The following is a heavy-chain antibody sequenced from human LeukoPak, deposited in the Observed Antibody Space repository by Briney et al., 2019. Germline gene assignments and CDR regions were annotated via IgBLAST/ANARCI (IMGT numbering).Heavy chain of an antibody. D-gene: IGHD3-10*01. CDR3: ARAPRTYYYGSGSYAASFDY. Sequence: GESLKISCKGSGYSFTSYWIGWVRQMPGKVLEWMGIIYPGDSDTRYSPSFQGQVTISADKSISTAYLQWSSLKASDTAMYYCARAPRTYYYGSGSYAASFDYWGQGTLVTVSS. J-gene: IGHJ4*02. V-gene: IGHV5-51*01. CDR2: IYPGDSDT. CDR1: GYSFTSYW.